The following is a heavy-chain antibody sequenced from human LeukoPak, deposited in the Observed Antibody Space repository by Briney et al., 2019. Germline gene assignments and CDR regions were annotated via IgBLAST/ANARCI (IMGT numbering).Heavy chain of an antibody. Sequence: GGSLRLSCAASGFTFSSYAMSWVRQAPGKGLEWVSAISGSGGSTYYANSVKGRFTISRDNSKNTLYLQMTSLRAEDTAIYSCAKDFRYSGSYSAYDAFDIWGQGTMVTVSS. D-gene: IGHD1-26*01. CDR2: ISGSGGST. CDR3: AKDFRYSGSYSAYDAFDI. V-gene: IGHV3-23*01. J-gene: IGHJ3*02. CDR1: GFTFSSYA.